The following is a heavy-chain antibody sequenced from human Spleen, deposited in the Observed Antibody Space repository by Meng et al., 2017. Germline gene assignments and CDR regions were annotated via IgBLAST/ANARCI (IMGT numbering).Heavy chain of an antibody. V-gene: IGHV4-59*01. CDR1: GGSIRSYF. D-gene: IGHD3-22*01. CDR2: INYSGST. J-gene: IGHJ4*02. Sequence: SETLSLTCTVSGGSIRSYFWTWIRQPPGKGLEWIGYINYSGSTNYNPSLKSRVTISVDTSKNQFSLKLSSVTAADTAVYYCARLSDFSDSSGYYYPFDYWGQGTLVTVSS. CDR3: ARLSDFSDSSGYYYPFDY.